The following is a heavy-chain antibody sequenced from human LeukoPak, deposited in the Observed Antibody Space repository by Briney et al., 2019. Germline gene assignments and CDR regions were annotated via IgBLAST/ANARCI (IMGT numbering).Heavy chain of an antibody. CDR1: GFTLSNYG. Sequence: GSLRLSCAASGFTLSNYGMHWVRPAPGKGLEWVAFIRYDGSNKHYADSVKGRFTISRDNSKNTLYLQVNSLRAEDTAVYYCAKDGNWNYFDYWGQGTLVTVSS. J-gene: IGHJ4*02. D-gene: IGHD1-20*01. CDR3: AKDGNWNYFDY. V-gene: IGHV3-30*02. CDR2: IRYDGSNK.